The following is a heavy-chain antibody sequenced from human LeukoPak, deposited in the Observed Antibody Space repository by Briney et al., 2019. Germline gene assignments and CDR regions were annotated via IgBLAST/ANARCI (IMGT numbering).Heavy chain of an antibody. Sequence: ASVKVSCKASGYTFTSYAMHWVRQAPGQRLEWMGWINAGNGNTKYSQKFQGRVTITRDTPASTAYMELSSLRSEDTAVYYCARDRGAYYDFWSGYYPGFGMDVWGQGTTVTVSS. J-gene: IGHJ6*02. V-gene: IGHV1-3*01. CDR2: INAGNGNT. D-gene: IGHD3-3*01. CDR3: ARDRGAYYDFWSGYYPGFGMDV. CDR1: GYTFTSYA.